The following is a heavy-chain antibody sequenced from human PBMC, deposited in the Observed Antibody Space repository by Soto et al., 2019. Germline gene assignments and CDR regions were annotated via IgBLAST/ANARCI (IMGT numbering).Heavy chain of an antibody. CDR3: AKGGTIFGVVMSYFDY. CDR2: ISYDGSNK. V-gene: IGHV3-30*18. J-gene: IGHJ4*02. CDR1: GFTFSSYG. D-gene: IGHD3-3*01. Sequence: PGVSLRLSCAASGFTFSSYGMHWVRQAPGKGLEWVAVISYDGSNKYYADSVKGRFTISRDNSKNTLYLQMNSLRAEDTAVYYCAKGGTIFGVVMSYFDYWGQVTLGTVS.